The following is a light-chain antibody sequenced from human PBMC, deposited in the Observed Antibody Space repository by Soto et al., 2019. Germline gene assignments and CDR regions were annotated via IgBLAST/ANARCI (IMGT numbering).Light chain of an antibody. CDR2: DAS. CDR3: QEYNNYWT. V-gene: IGKV3D-15*01. CDR1: QSISDT. J-gene: IGKJ1*01. Sequence: EIVMTQSPATLSVSPGGRATLSCRASQSISDTLAWYQQKPGQAPRLLIYDASNRATGIPARFSGSGSGTDFTLTISSLEPEDFATYYCQEYNNYWTFGQGTKVDIK.